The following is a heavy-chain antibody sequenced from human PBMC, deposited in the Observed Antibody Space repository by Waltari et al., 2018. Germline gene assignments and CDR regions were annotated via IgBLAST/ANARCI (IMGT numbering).Heavy chain of an antibody. CDR3: ARDPLYHFDS. J-gene: IGHJ4*02. Sequence: EVQLVESGGGLVQPGGSLRLSCAASAFTVSSSCMHWVRQAPGKGLEWVSLVYSGGTTDYAGSVEGRFTISRDISTNTVYLQMNSLTAEDTAVYYCARDPLYHFDSWGQGALVTVSS. CDR2: VYSGGTT. CDR1: AFTVSSSC. V-gene: IGHV3-53*01.